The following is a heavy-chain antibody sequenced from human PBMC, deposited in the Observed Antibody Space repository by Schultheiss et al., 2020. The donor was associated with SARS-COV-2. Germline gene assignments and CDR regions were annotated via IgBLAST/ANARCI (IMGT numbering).Heavy chain of an antibody. D-gene: IGHD1-1*01. Sequence: SETLSLTCTVSGGSISSSSYYWGWIRQPPGKGLEWIGEINHSGSTNYNPSLKSRVTISVDKSKNQFSLKLSSVTAADTAVYYCASQGTQYYYYYGMDVWGQGTTVTVSS. V-gene: IGHV4-39*07. CDR3: ASQGTQYYYYYGMDV. CDR1: GGSISSSSYY. CDR2: INHSGST. J-gene: IGHJ6*02.